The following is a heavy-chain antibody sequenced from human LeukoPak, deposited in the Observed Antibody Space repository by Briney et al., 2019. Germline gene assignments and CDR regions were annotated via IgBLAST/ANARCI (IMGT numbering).Heavy chain of an antibody. J-gene: IGHJ4*02. V-gene: IGHV4-34*01. Sequence: SETLSLTCAVYGGSFSGYYWSWIRQPPGKGLEWTGEINHSGSTNYNPSLKSRVTISVDTSKNQFSLKLSSVTAADTAVYYCARADSSSWRLWGQGTLVTVSS. CDR2: INHSGST. CDR1: GGSFSGYY. D-gene: IGHD6-13*01. CDR3: ARADSSSWRL.